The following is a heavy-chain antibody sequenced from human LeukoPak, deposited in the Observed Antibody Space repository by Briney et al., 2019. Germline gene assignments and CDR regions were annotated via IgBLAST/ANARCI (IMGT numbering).Heavy chain of an antibody. CDR1: GFTFSSYS. D-gene: IGHD1-1*01. Sequence: QSGGSLRLSCAASGFTFSSYSMNWVRQAPGKGLEWVSYISSSSSTIYYADSVKGRFTISRDNSKNTLYLDMSSLRPDDTGVYYCARGETVTTSRYYLDYWGQGTLVTVAS. V-gene: IGHV3-48*01. CDR2: ISSSSSTI. CDR3: ARGETVTTSRYYLDY. J-gene: IGHJ4*02.